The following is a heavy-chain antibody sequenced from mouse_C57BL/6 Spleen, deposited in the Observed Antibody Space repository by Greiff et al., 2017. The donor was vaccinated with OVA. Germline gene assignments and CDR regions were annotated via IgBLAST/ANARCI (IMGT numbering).Heavy chain of an antibody. J-gene: IGHJ2*01. CDR2: IYPRSGNT. Sequence: VQVVESGAELARPGASVKLSCKASGYTFTSYGISWVKQRTGQGLEWIGEIYPRSGNTYYNEKFKGKATLTADKSSSTAYMELRSLTSEDSAVYFCARSFITTVVAPYYFDYWGQGTTLTVSS. D-gene: IGHD1-1*01. CDR1: GYTFTSYG. V-gene: IGHV1-81*01. CDR3: ARSFITTVVAPYYFDY.